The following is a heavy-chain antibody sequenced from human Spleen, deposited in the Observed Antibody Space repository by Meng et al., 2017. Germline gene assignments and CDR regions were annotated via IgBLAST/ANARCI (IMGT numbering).Heavy chain of an antibody. CDR1: GFTFSSYA. CDR2: ISGSGGST. CDR3: ARVNDYVWGSYRTSAFDI. V-gene: IGHV3-23*01. D-gene: IGHD3-16*02. Sequence: GESLKISCAASGFTFSSYAMSWVRQAPGKGLEWVSTISGSGGSTYYADSVKGRFTISRDNSKNTLYLQMNSLRAEDTAVYYCARVNDYVWGSYRTSAFDIWGQGTMVTVSS. J-gene: IGHJ3*02.